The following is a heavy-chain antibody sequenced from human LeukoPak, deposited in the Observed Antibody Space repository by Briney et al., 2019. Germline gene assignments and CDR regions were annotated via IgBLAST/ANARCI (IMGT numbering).Heavy chain of an antibody. CDR3: ARRDGDNYGHFDY. J-gene: IGHJ4*02. CDR1: RFTFSSSA. CDR2: IGGSGVDT. V-gene: IGHV3-23*01. Sequence: GGSLRLSCAAPRFTFSSSAMSWVRQAPGKGLEWVSAIGGSGVDTYYADSVKGQFTISRDNSKNTLYLQMNSLRAEDTAVYYCARRDGDNYGHFDYWGQGTLVTVSS. D-gene: IGHD5-18*01.